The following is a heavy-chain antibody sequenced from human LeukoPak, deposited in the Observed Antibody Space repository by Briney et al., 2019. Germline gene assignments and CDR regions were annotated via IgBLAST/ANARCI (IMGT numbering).Heavy chain of an antibody. D-gene: IGHD3-3*01. Sequence: GESLKISCKASGYSFTTYWIGWVRQVPGKGLEWVGIIYPADSTAKYSPSFQGQVTISADKSISTAYLQWSSLKASDTAMYYCARGRHYDFWSGHKAGAFDIWGQGTMVTVSS. J-gene: IGHJ3*02. CDR3: ARGRHYDFWSGHKAGAFDI. V-gene: IGHV5-51*01. CDR2: IYPADSTA. CDR1: GYSFTTYW.